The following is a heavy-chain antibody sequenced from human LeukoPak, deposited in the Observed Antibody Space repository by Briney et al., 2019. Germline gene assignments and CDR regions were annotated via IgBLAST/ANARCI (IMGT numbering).Heavy chain of an antibody. V-gene: IGHV1-18*01. CDR1: GYTFTNYG. D-gene: IGHD3-22*01. CDR3: ARALAYYYDSSGYYPGYYFDY. J-gene: IGHJ4*02. Sequence: GASVKVSCKASGYTFTNYGISWVRQAPGQGLEWMGWISAYNGNTNYAQKFQGRVTITRDTSASTAYMELSSLRSEDTAVYYCARALAYYYDSSGYYPGYYFDYWGQGTLVTVSS. CDR2: ISAYNGNT.